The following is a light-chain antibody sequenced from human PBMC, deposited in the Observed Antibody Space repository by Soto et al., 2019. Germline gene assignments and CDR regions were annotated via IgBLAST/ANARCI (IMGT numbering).Light chain of an antibody. J-gene: IGKJ3*01. CDR1: HDITSY. Sequence: DLQMTQSPSSLSASVGDRVTISCQASHDITSYLNWYQHKPGKAPKLLIYDASILEARVPSRFSGSGSGTDCTFIISSLQPEDVATHYCQKCDYLPIFGPGTTVDFK. CDR3: QKCDYLPI. V-gene: IGKV1-33*01. CDR2: DAS.